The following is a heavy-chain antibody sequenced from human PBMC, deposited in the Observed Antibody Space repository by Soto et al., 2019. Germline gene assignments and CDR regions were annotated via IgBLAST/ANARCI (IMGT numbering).Heavy chain of an antibody. CDR2: IYHSGST. D-gene: IGHD2-15*01. J-gene: IGHJ6*02. V-gene: IGHV4-30-2*01. Sequence: QLQLQESGSGLVKPSQTLSLTCAVSGGSISSGGYSWSWIRQPPGKGLEWIGYIYHSGSTYYNPSLKSRVTISVDRSKNQFSLKLSSVTAADTAVYYCASGCSGGSCYPTGGMDVWGQGTKVTVSS. CDR1: GGSISSGGYS. CDR3: ASGCSGGSCYPTGGMDV.